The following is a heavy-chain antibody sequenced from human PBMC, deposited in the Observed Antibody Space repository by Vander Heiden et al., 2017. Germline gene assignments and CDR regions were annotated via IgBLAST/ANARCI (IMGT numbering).Heavy chain of an antibody. CDR1: GYSISSSNW. CDR2: IYHSGST. Sequence: QVQLQESGPGLVKPSDTLSLTCAVSGYSISSSNWWGWIRQPPGKALEWIGYIYHSGSTHYNPSLKSRVTMSVDTSKNQFSLKVSSVTAVDTAVYYCAMKRDDSNPFDYWCQGTLVTVSS. CDR3: AMKRDDSNPFDY. J-gene: IGHJ4*02. V-gene: IGHV4-28*01. D-gene: IGHD2-15*01.